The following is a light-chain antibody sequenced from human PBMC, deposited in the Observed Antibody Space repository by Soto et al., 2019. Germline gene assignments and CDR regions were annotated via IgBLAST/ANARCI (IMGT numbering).Light chain of an antibody. CDR1: HSIRSY. J-gene: IGKJ3*01. CDR2: RAS. V-gene: IGKV1-5*03. Sequence: DIQMTQSPSTLSASVGDRVTITCRASHSIRSYLAWYQQIPGKAPKLLIHRASYLESGVPSRFSGSGSETDFTLAIGSLQPEDSATYFCQQYYSYPPAFGPGTKVQIK. CDR3: QQYYSYPPA.